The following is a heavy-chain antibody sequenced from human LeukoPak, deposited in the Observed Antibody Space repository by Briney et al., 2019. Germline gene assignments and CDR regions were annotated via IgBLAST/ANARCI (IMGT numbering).Heavy chain of an antibody. CDR1: GGNFNSFP. J-gene: IGHJ3*02. D-gene: IGHD3-16*01. V-gene: IGHV1-69*01. CDR2: LIPLFRTA. Sequence: SVNVSCKAPGGNFNSFPCNWVRQAPGQRLEWMGGLIPLFRTANYAQKFQGRLTITADESISTTYMELSSLTSDDTAVYYCTRPVWDTSPGAFDIWGQGTMVTVSS. CDR3: TRPVWDTSPGAFDI.